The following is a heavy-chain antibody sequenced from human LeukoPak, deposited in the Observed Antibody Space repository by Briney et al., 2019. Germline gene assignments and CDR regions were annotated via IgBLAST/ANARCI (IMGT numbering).Heavy chain of an antibody. CDR1: GGSISSGGYY. CDR2: IYYSGST. CDR3: ARENVGYYDSSGYYS. D-gene: IGHD3-22*01. J-gene: IGHJ4*02. Sequence: SQTLSLTCTVSGGSISSGGYYWRWIRQHPGKGLEWTGYIYYSGSTYYNPSLKSRVTISVDTSKNQFSLKLSSVTAADTAVYYCARENVGYYDSSGYYSWGQGTLVTVSS. V-gene: IGHV4-31*03.